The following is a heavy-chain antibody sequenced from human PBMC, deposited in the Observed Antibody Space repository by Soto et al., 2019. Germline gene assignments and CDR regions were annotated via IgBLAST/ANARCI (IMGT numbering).Heavy chain of an antibody. CDR2: ISSSSRTI. V-gene: IGHV3-48*01. CDR1: GFTFTAYG. J-gene: IGHJ4*02. D-gene: IGHD4-17*01. CDR3: AKTAWDYGDPHFDY. Sequence: GGSLRLSCAASGFTFTAYGMNWVRQAPGKGLEWVSYISSSSRTIYYADSVKGRFTISRGNSKNTLYLQMNSLRAEDTAVYYCAKTAWDYGDPHFDYWGQGTLVTVSS.